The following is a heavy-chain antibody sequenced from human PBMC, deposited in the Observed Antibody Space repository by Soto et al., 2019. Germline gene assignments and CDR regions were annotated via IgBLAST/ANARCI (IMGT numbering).Heavy chain of an antibody. J-gene: IGHJ5*02. CDR1: GGSISDLDYC. D-gene: IGHD6-19*01. CDR2: IYYSGST. CDR3: ARSIAVAGLNWFDP. Sequence: SQTLSLTWTVSGGSISDLDYCWSCIRQPPGKGLEWIGYIYYSGSTYYNPSLKSRVTISVDTSKNQFSLKLSSVTAADTAVYYCARSIAVAGLNWFDPWGQGTLVTVSS. V-gene: IGHV4-30-4*08.